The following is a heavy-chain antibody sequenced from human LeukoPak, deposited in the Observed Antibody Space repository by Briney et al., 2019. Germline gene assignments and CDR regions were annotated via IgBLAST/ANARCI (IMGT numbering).Heavy chain of an antibody. CDR1: GFTFSSYS. J-gene: IGHJ6*02. CDR2: ISSSSSYI. V-gene: IGHV3-21*01. CDR3: ARDRRRRLQLWLRRGYYYGMDV. D-gene: IGHD5-18*01. Sequence: GGSLRLSCAASGFTFSSYSMNWVRQAPGKGLEWVSSISSSSSYIYYADSVKGRFTISRDNAKNSLYLQMNSLRAEDTAVCYCARDRRRRLQLWLRRGYYYGMDVWGQGTTVTVSS.